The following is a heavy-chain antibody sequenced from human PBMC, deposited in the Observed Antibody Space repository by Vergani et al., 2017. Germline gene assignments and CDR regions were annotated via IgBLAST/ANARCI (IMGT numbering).Heavy chain of an antibody. CDR2: IYYSGST. J-gene: IGHJ3*02. Sequence: QVQLQESGPGLVKPSQTLSLTCTVSGGSISSGGYYWSWIRQHPGKGLEWIGYIYYSGSTYYNPSLKSRVTISVDTSKNQFSLKLSSVTAADTAVYYCATYYYDSSGYYQENEYAFDIWGQGTMVTVSS. CDR1: GGSISSGGYY. CDR3: ATYYYDSSGYYQENEYAFDI. D-gene: IGHD3-22*01. V-gene: IGHV4-31*03.